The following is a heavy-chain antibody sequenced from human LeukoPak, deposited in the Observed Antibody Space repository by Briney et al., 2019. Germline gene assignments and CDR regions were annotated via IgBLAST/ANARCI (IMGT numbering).Heavy chain of an antibody. D-gene: IGHD4-23*01. J-gene: IGHJ6*04. CDR3: ARVAGGRLDV. CDR1: GFTFSSYW. V-gene: IGHV3-74*01. Sequence: GGSLRLSCAASGFTFSSYWMHWVRQAPGKGLAWVSRINSDGSSTSYADSVKGRFTISRDNAKNTLYLQMNSLRAEDTGVYYCARVAGGRLDVWGKGTTVTVSS. CDR2: INSDGSST.